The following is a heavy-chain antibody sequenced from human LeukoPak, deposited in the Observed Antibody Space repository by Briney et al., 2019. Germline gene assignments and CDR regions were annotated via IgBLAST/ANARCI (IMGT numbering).Heavy chain of an antibody. CDR1: GFTVSSNY. D-gene: IGHD3-22*01. Sequence: GGSLRLSCAASGFTVSSNYMSWVRQAPGKGLEWVSVIYSGDNTYYADSVKGRFTISRDISKNTLYLQMNSLRAEDTALYYCTTDDYYDSSGYHTLGDCWGQGTLVTVSS. CDR3: TTDDYYDSSGYHTLGDC. CDR2: IYSGDNT. J-gene: IGHJ4*02. V-gene: IGHV3-66*01.